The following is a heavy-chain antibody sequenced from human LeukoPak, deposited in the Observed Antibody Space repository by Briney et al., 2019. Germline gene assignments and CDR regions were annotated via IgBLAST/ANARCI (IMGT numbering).Heavy chain of an antibody. CDR1: GGSISSSSYY. J-gene: IGHJ5*02. D-gene: IGHD5-12*01. CDR3: ARTLRVYSGYDPNPLNWFDP. CDR2: IYYTGNS. V-gene: IGHV4-39*07. Sequence: SETLSLTCTVSGGSISSSSYYWGWLRQPPGKGLEWIGTIYYTGNSFYNPTLKSRVTISVDTSKNQLSLKLSSVTAADRAVYYCARTLRVYSGYDPNPLNWFDPWGQGTLVTVSS.